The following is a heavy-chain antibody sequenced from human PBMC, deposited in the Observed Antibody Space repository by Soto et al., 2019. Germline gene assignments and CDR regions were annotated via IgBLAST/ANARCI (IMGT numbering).Heavy chain of an antibody. J-gene: IGHJ5*02. CDR3: EKSLEEGGGWFDT. V-gene: IGHV5-10-1*01. Sequence: GESLKISCLGSGYTFINYWITWVRQMPGKGLERMGTIDPSDSSAVYSPSFQGHITISVDKSINTAYLHWSSLRASDTAIYYCEKSLEEGGGWFDTWGQGTQVTVSS. CDR2: IDPSDSSA. D-gene: IGHD3-16*01. CDR1: GYTFINYW.